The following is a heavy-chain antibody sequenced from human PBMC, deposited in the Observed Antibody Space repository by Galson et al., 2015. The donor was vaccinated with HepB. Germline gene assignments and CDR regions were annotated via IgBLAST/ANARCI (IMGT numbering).Heavy chain of an antibody. V-gene: IGHV3-30*02. D-gene: IGHD6-13*01. CDR1: GFTFSRFA. CDR2: IRYDGSHQ. J-gene: IGHJ4*02. CDR3: ARGGEIAASGPYFDS. Sequence: SLRLSCAASGFTFSRFAMHWVRQVPGKGLEWVTFIRYDGSHQDYADSVKGRFTISRDSAKKSLYLQMNSLRAGDTAVYYCARGGEIAASGPYFDSWGQGTLVTVSS.